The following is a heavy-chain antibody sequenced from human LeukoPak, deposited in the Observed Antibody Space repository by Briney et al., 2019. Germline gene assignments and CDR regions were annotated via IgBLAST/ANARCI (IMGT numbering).Heavy chain of an antibody. D-gene: IGHD1-26*01. J-gene: IGHJ4*02. Sequence: GESLKISCKGSGYTFTTYWIGWVRQMPGKGLEWMGIIYPGDSDPRYSPSFQGQVTISADKSISTAYLQWSSLKASDTAMYYCARGRYSGTYLSYFDYWAQGTLVTVSS. CDR2: IYPGDSDP. V-gene: IGHV5-51*01. CDR3: ARGRYSGTYLSYFDY. CDR1: GYTFTTYW.